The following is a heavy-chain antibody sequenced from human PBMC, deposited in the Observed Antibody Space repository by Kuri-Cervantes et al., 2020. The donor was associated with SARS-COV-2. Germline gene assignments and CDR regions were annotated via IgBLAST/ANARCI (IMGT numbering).Heavy chain of an antibody. CDR2: IYHSGST. V-gene: IGHV4-4*07. Sequence: SETLSLTCTVSGGSISSYYWSWIRQPAGKGLEWIGSIYHSGSTYYNPSLKSRVTISVDTSKNQFSLKLSSVTAADTAVYYCARNYDFWSGYSLKNWFDPWGQGTLVTVSS. J-gene: IGHJ5*02. D-gene: IGHD3-3*01. CDR1: GGSISSYY. CDR3: ARNYDFWSGYSLKNWFDP.